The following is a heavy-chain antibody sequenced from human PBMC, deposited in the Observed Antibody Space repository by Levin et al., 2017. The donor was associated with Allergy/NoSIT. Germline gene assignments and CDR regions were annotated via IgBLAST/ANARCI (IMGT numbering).Heavy chain of an antibody. D-gene: IGHD4-11*01. V-gene: IGHV3-23*01. CDR3: AKGNFYNYYYYYGMDV. CDR1: GFTFSSYA. J-gene: IGHJ6*02. Sequence: GGSLRLSCAASGFTFSSYAMSWVRQAPGKGLEWVSAISGSGGSTYYADSVKGRFTISRDNSKNTLYLQMNSLRAEDTAVYYCAKGNFYNYYYYYGMDVWGQGTTVTVSS. CDR2: ISGSGGST.